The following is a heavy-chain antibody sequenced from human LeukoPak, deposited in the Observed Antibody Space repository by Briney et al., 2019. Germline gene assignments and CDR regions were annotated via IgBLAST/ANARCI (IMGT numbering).Heavy chain of an antibody. CDR3: ARKTDNSFDY. CDR1: GYSFPNYW. J-gene: IGHJ4*02. V-gene: IGHV5-51*01. CDR2: IFPSDSDT. Sequence: GESLKISCQGSGYSFPNYWIGWVRQMPGKGLEWMGMIFPSDSDTRYGPSFQGQVTISADKSIYTAYLQWSSLKASDTAMYYCARKTDNSFDYWGQGTLVTVSS. D-gene: IGHD5-24*01.